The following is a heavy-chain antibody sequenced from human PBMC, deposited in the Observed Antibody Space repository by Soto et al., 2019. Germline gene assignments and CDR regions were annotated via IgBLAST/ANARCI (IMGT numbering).Heavy chain of an antibody. CDR1: GFTFSNAW. V-gene: IGHV3-15*01. J-gene: IGHJ6*03. CDR2: IKSKTDGGTT. Sequence: PGGSLRLSCAASGFTFSNAWMSWVRQAPGKGLEWVGRIKSKTDGGTTDYAAPVKGRFTISRDDSKNTLYLQMNSLKTEGTAVYYCTTDLAYYYYYYMDVWGKGTTVTVSS. CDR3: TTDLAYYYYYYMDV.